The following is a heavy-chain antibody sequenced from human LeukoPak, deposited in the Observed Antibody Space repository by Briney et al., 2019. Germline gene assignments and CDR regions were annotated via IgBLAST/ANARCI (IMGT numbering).Heavy chain of an antibody. CDR2: ISYDGSNK. CDR3: AREALDILTGYSDY. Sequence: GRSLRLSCAASGFTFNSYAMHWVRQAPGKGLEWVAVISYDGSNKYYADSVKGRFTISRDNSKNTLYLQMNSLRAEDTAVYHCAREALDILTGYSDYWGQGTLVTVSS. J-gene: IGHJ4*02. V-gene: IGHV3-30*04. CDR1: GFTFNSYA. D-gene: IGHD3-9*01.